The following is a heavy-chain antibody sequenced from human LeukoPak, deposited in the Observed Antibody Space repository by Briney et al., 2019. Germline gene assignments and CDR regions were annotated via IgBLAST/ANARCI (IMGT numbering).Heavy chain of an antibody. CDR1: GFTFSSYA. J-gene: IGHJ5*02. Sequence: GGSLRLSCAASGFTFSSYAMSWVRHAPAKGREWVSAISGSGGSTYYADSVKGRFTISRDNSKNTLYLQMNSLRAEDTAVYYCASTPYCSSTSCYPQRASWFDPWGQGTLVAVSS. D-gene: IGHD2-2*01. V-gene: IGHV3-23*01. CDR2: ISGSGGST. CDR3: ASTPYCSSTSCYPQRASWFDP.